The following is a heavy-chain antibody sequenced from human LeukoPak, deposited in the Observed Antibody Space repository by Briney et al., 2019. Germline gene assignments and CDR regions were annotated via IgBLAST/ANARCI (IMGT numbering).Heavy chain of an antibody. J-gene: IGHJ4*02. CDR3: AREPGIAAAGQGY. CDR2: IIPIFGRA. V-gene: IGHV1-69*13. D-gene: IGHD6-13*01. Sequence: SVKVSCKASGGTFSSYAFSWVRQAPAQGLEWMGGIIPIFGRANYAQKIQGRVKITADESTTTAYMELSSLRSEDTAVYYCAREPGIAAAGQGYWGQGTLVTVSS. CDR1: GGTFSSYA.